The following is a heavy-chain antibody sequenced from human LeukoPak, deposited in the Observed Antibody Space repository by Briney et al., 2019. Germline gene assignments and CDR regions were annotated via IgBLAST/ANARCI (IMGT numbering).Heavy chain of an antibody. CDR3: ARVGSGYYLEY. J-gene: IGHJ4*02. Sequence: GGSLRLSCAAPGFTFSTYNMNWVRQAPGKGLEWVSSISTGSNYIYYADSVKGRFTISRDNAKNSLYLQMNSLRVEDTAVYYCARVGSGYYLEYWGQGTLVTVSS. V-gene: IGHV3-21*01. D-gene: IGHD3-22*01. CDR2: ISTGSNYI. CDR1: GFTFSTYN.